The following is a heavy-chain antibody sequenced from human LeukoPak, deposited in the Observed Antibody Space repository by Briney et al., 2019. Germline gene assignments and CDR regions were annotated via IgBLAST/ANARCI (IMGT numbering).Heavy chain of an antibody. V-gene: IGHV3-48*03. Sequence: GGSLRLSCAASGFTFSSYEMNWVRQAPGKGLEWVSYISSSGSTIYYADSVKGRFTISRDNAKNSLYLQMNSLRAEDTALYYCARDRVTVYPNWFDPWGQGTLVTVSS. CDR3: ARDRVTVYPNWFDP. D-gene: IGHD1-14*01. CDR2: ISSSGSTI. J-gene: IGHJ5*02. CDR1: GFTFSSYE.